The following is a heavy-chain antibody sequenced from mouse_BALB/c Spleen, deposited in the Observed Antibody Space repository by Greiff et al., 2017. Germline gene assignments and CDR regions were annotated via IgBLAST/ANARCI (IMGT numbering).Heavy chain of an antibody. V-gene: IGHV5-4*02. CDR2: ISDGGSYI. D-gene: IGHD2-1*01. Sequence: EVKLVESGGGLVKPGGSLKLSCAASGFTFSDYYMYWVRQTPEKRLEWVATISDGGSYIYYPDSVKGRFTISRDNAKNNLYLQMSSLKSEDTAMYYCARVGNVWYFDVWGAGTTVTVSS. J-gene: IGHJ1*01. CDR1: GFTFSDYY. CDR3: ARVGNVWYFDV.